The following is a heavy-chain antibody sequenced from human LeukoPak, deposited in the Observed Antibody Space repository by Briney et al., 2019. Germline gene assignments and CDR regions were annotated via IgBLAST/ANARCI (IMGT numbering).Heavy chain of an antibody. J-gene: IGHJ4*02. CDR1: GYTFTSYG. D-gene: IGHD6-13*01. Sequence: ASVKVSCKASGYTFTSYGISWVRQAPGQGLEWVGCISAYNGNTNYAQKLQGRVTMTTDTSTSTAYMELSSLRSEDTAVYYCATHLAAAGPFSDYWGQGTLVTVSS. V-gene: IGHV1-18*01. CDR3: ATHLAAAGPFSDY. CDR2: ISAYNGNT.